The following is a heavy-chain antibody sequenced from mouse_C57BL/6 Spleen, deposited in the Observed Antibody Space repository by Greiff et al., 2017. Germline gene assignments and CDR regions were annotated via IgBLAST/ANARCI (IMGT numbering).Heavy chain of an antibody. V-gene: IGHV1-36*01. CDR3: ARSVYGYDGGYFDH. CDR1: GFTFTDYY. Sequence: VKPGPSVKISCTASGFTFTDYYMHWVKQSHGKSLEWIGLVYPYNGGTSYTHKFKSKATLTVDTSSSTAYMELNSLTSEDSAVYYCARSVYGYDGGYFDHWGQGTTLTVSS. CDR2: VYPYNGGT. J-gene: IGHJ2*01. D-gene: IGHD2-2*01.